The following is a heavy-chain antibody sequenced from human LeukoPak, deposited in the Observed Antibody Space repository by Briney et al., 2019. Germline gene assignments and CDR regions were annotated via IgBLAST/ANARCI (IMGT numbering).Heavy chain of an antibody. CDR2: INPYSGDT. J-gene: IGHJ4*02. CDR3: VRLVHSGVGEDDY. V-gene: IGHV1-2*02. Sequence: ASVKVSCKASGYSFTGYYIHWVRQAPGQGLEWLVWINPYSGDTNYAQNFQGRVTVTRDTSISTAYMELSRLRSDDTAVYYCVRLVHSGVGEDDYWGQGTLVIVSS. D-gene: IGHD3-16*01. CDR1: GYSFTGYY.